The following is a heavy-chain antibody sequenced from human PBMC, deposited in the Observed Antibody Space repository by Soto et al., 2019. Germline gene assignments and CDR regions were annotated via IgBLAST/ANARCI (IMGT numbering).Heavy chain of an antibody. D-gene: IGHD2-15*01. CDR2: IIPIFGTA. Sequence: SVKVSCKASGGTFSSYAISWVRQAPGQGLEWMGGIIPIFGTANYAQKFQGRVTITADESTSTAYMELSSLRSEDTALYYCARNVRAAHYYYYDGMDVWGQGTTVTVSS. CDR3: ARNVRAAHYYYYDGMDV. J-gene: IGHJ6*02. V-gene: IGHV1-69*13. CDR1: GGTFSSYA.